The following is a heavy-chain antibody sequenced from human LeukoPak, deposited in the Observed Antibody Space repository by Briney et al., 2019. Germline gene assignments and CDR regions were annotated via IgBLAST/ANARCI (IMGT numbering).Heavy chain of an antibody. CDR2: ISSSSSYI. Sequence: PGGSLRLSCAASGFTFSSYSMNWVRQAPGKGLEWVSSISSSSSYIYYADSVKGRFTISRDNAKNSLYLQMNSLRAEDTAVYYCARDRGTTVPYYFDYWGQGTLVTVSS. V-gene: IGHV3-21*01. J-gene: IGHJ4*02. CDR1: GFTFSSYS. CDR3: ARDRGTTVPYYFDY. D-gene: IGHD4-17*01.